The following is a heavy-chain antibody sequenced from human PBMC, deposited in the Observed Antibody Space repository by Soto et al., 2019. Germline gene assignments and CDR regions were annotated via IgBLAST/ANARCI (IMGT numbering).Heavy chain of an antibody. CDR3: ARNPDVRGNYYFFEP. CDR1: GASIRSYF. J-gene: IGHJ5*02. Sequence: PSETMSLTCSVSGASIRSYFWSWVRQPAGQGLEWIGHIYIRGTTSYNPSLEGRVTLSLDTSKNHVSLVVTSVTAADTAVYYCARNPDVRGNYYFFEPWGTRTLVTVSS. D-gene: IGHD3-22*01. V-gene: IGHV4-4*07. CDR2: IYIRGTT.